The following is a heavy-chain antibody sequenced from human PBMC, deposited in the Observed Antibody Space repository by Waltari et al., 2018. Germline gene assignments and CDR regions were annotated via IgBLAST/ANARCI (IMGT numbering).Heavy chain of an antibody. D-gene: IGHD4-17*01. CDR3: ARGNKDTDIFDP. V-gene: IGHV1-69*12. J-gene: IGHJ5*02. CDR1: GGTFSSYA. Sequence: QVQLVQSGAEVKKPGSSVKVSCKASGGTFSSYAISWVRQAPGQGLEWMGGIIPTLGTANYARKFQGRVTITADESTSTAYMERSSLRSEDTAVYYCARGNKDTDIFDPWGQGTLVTVSS. CDR2: IIPTLGTA.